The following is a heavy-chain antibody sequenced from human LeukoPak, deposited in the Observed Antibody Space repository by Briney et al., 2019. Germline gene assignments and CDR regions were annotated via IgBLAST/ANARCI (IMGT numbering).Heavy chain of an antibody. V-gene: IGHV3-7*01. D-gene: IGHD3-3*01. J-gene: IGHJ3*02. CDR1: GFTFSSYW. Sequence: GGSLRLSCAASGFTFSSYWMSWVRQAPGKGLEWVANIKQDGSEKYYVDSVKGRFTISRDNAKNSLYLQMNSLRAEDTAVYYCAMTRFLEWGAFDIWGQGTMVTVSS. CDR2: IKQDGSEK. CDR3: AMTRFLEWGAFDI.